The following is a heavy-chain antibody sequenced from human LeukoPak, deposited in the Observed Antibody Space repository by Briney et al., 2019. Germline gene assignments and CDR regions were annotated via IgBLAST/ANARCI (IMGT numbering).Heavy chain of an antibody. J-gene: IGHJ3*02. CDR1: GFTFNDHA. V-gene: IGHV3-9*01. D-gene: IGHD3-22*01. CDR2: INWNSDNI. Sequence: GGPLRLSCAASGFTFNDHAMYWVRQAPGKGLEWVSGINWNSDNIGYADSVKGRFTISRDDAKNSLFLQMNSLRTEDTALYYCARASYYYDTTGLGAVDIWGQGTMVTVPS. CDR3: ARASYYYDTTGLGAVDI.